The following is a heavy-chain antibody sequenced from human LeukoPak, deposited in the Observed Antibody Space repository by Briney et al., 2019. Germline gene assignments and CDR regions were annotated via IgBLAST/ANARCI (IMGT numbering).Heavy chain of an antibody. CDR2: LSGSGGDT. CDR1: GFTFSSYG. V-gene: IGHV3-23*01. Sequence: PGGSLRLSCAASGFTFSSYGMSWVRQAPGKGLEWVSGLSGSGGDTYYADSVKGRFTISRDNSKNTLYLQMNSLRAEDTAVYYCAKGSGTAEDYWGQGTLVTVSS. CDR3: AKGSGTAEDY. D-gene: IGHD6-25*01. J-gene: IGHJ4*02.